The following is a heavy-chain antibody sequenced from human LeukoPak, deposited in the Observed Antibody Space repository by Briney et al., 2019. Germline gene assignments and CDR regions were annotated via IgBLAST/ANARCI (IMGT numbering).Heavy chain of an antibody. V-gene: IGHV3-15*05. J-gene: IGHJ6*03. Sequence: GGSLRLSCAASGFTFSNAWMSWVRQAPGKGLEWVGRIKSKTDGGTTDYAAPVKGRFTISRDDSKNTLYLQMNSLRAEDTAVYYCASAPTSSSWYYYYYYMDVWGKGTTVTVSS. CDR3: ASAPTSSSWYYYYYYMDV. CDR1: GFTFSNAW. CDR2: IKSKTDGGTT. D-gene: IGHD6-6*01.